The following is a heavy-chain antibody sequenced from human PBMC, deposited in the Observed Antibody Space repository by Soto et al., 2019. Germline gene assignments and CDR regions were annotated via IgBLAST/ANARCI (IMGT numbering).Heavy chain of an antibody. V-gene: IGHV3-23*01. Sequence: GGSLRLSCAASGFTFSSYAMSWVRQAPGKGLEWVSAISGSGGSTYYADSVKGRFTISRDNSKNTLYLQMNSLRAEDTAVYYCAKRRLTGSSKNYYFDYWGQGTLVTVSS. CDR2: ISGSGGST. CDR1: GFTFSSYA. J-gene: IGHJ4*02. D-gene: IGHD3-9*01. CDR3: AKRRLTGSSKNYYFDY.